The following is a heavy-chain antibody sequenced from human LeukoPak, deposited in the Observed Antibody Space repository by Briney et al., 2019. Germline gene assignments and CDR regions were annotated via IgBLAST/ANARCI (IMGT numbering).Heavy chain of an antibody. CDR2: IKQDGSDK. V-gene: IGHV3-7*03. CDR3: AKAREVTTGVGRYFDL. J-gene: IGHJ2*01. Sequence: GGSLRLSCAASGLAFSNCWMTWVRQAPGKGLEWVANIKQDGSDKYYVDSVKGRFTISRDNSKNTLYLQMNSLRAEDTAIYYCAKAREVTTGVGRYFDLWGRGTLVTVSS. CDR1: GLAFSNCW. D-gene: IGHD2-21*02.